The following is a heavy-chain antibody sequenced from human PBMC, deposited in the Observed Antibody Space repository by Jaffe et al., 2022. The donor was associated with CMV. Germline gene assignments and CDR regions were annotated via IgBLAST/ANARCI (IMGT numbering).Heavy chain of an antibody. CDR1: GYTFTSYY. V-gene: IGHV1-46*01. CDR2: INPSGGST. J-gene: IGHJ4*02. D-gene: IGHD5-12*01. Sequence: QVQLVQSGAEVKKPGASVKVSCKASGYTFTSYYMHWVRQAPGQGLEWMGIINPSGGSTSYAQKFQGRVTMTRDTSTSTVYMELSSLRSEDTAVYYCARDRGGYGGYESYFDYWGQGTLVTVSS. CDR3: ARDRGGYGGYESYFDY.